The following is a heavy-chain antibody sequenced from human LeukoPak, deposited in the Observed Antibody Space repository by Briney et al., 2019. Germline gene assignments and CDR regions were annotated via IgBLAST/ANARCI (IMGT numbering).Heavy chain of an antibody. CDR1: GFTFSGFW. V-gene: IGHV3-7*03. CDR2: INSDGSEG. D-gene: IGHD6-6*01. J-gene: IGHJ3*01. Sequence: GGSLRLSCAVSGFTFSGFWMSWSRQAPGKGLEWVASINSDGSEGYYADVVKGRFTISRDNAKNSLYLQINSLRAEDTAVYYCARSLYSSSSSVWGQGTMVTVSS. CDR3: ARSLYSSSSSV.